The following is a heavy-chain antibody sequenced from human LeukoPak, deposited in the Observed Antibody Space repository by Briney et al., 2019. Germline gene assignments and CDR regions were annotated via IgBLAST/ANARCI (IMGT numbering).Heavy chain of an antibody. V-gene: IGHV1-2*06. J-gene: IGHJ4*02. CDR3: ARDNGYTSGCYFDY. CDR1: GYTFTGYY. CDR2: INPNSGDT. Sequence: ASVKVSCKASGYTFTGYYIHWVRQAPGQGLEWMGRINPNSGDTNYVQKFQGRVTMTRDTSISTAYMEVSRLRSDDTAVYYCARDNGYTSGCYFDYWGQGTLVTVSS. D-gene: IGHD6-19*01.